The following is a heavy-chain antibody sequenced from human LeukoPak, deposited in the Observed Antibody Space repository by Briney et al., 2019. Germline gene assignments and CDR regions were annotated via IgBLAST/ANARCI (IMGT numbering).Heavy chain of an antibody. CDR3: ARDYGSGTYSLYYYGLDV. Sequence: SVKASCNTSGYTFSNYAISWVRQAAGQGLECRGWISTYTGNTEYEQKCPGRVTMTTETSTSTALMKLRSLESGGSAVYYCARDYGSGTYSLYYYGLDVWGQGTTVTVSS. CDR2: ISTYTGNT. D-gene: IGHD3-10*01. CDR1: GYTFSNYA. J-gene: IGHJ6*02. V-gene: IGHV1-18*01.